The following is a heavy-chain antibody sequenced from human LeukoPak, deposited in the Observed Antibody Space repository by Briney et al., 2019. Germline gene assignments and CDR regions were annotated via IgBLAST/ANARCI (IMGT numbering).Heavy chain of an antibody. Sequence: PGGSLRLSCAASGFTFSSYWMHWVRQAPGKGLVWVSRINSDGSTTAYADSVKGRFTISRDNSKNTLYLQMDSLRAEDTAVYYCAKGSTSWYAGPSDYWGQGTLVTVSS. D-gene: IGHD6-13*01. CDR3: AKGSTSWYAGPSDY. J-gene: IGHJ4*02. V-gene: IGHV3-74*01. CDR2: INSDGSTT. CDR1: GFTFSSYW.